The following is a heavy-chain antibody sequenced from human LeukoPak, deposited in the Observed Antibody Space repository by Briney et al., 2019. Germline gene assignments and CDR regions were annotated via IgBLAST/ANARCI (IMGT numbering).Heavy chain of an antibody. J-gene: IGHJ4*02. D-gene: IGHD2-15*01. CDR1: GFTFSNYA. V-gene: IGHV3-23*01. CDR3: AKELSGPLDH. CDR2: ISGSGGST. Sequence: GSLRLSCAVSGFTFSNYAMSWVRQAPGKGLEWVSTISGSGGSTSYADSVKGRFTISRDNSKNTLYLQMNSLRAEDTAVYYCAKELSGPLDHWGQGTLVTVSS.